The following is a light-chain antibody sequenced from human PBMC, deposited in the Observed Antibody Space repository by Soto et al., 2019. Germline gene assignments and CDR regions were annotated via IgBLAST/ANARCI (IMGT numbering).Light chain of an antibody. J-gene: IGKJ1*01. CDR2: AAS. CDR1: QSISDL. Sequence: DIQMTQSPSTLSGSVGDRVTITCRASQSISDLLAWFQLKPGKAPKLLIYAASSLPSGVPSRFSGSGSGTDFTLTISSLQPEDFATYYCQQSYNSPRTFGQGTKVDIK. V-gene: IGKV1-39*01. CDR3: QQSYNSPRT.